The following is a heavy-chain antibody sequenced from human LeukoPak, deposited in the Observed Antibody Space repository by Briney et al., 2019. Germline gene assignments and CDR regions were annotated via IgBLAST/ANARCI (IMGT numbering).Heavy chain of an antibody. J-gene: IGHJ4*02. CDR1: GFTLRDYS. V-gene: IGHV3-11*04. Sequence: GWALTLSCAASGFTLRDYSMTWLRQAPAQGLEWISFLTSGGVSAFYADSVRGRFTVSRDDARNSLSLFMNTLRADDTAVYYCARSLNTVMVSPYYLEYWGPGTLVTVSS. CDR3: ARSLNTVMVSPYYLEY. CDR2: LTSGGVSA. D-gene: IGHD5-18*01.